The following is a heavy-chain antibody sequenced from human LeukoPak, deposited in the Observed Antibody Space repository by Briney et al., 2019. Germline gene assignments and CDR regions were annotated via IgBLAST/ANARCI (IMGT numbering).Heavy chain of an antibody. V-gene: IGHV3-53*01. Sequence: PGGSLRLSCAASGVTVSSNYMSWVRQAPGEGLEWVSVIYSGGSTYYADSVKGRFTISRDNSKNTLYLQMNSLRAEDTAVYYCARLGYCSGGSCYWGQGTLVTVSS. J-gene: IGHJ4*02. CDR3: ARLGYCSGGSCY. CDR2: IYSGGST. D-gene: IGHD2-15*01. CDR1: GVTVSSNY.